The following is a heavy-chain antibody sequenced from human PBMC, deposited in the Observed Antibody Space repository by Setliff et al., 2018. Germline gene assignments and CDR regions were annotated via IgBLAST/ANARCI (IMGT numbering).Heavy chain of an antibody. CDR3: ARDGAYCSGGSCYSFDY. Sequence: SVKVSCKASGGMSGTYSISWVRQAPGQGLEWIGAIIPIFGAPNYAQNFQDRVTITADISTTTVFMEMSSLRSDDTAVYYCARDGAYCSGGSCYSFDYWGPGTPVTVSS. J-gene: IGHJ4*02. D-gene: IGHD2-15*01. CDR1: GGMSGTYS. V-gene: IGHV1-69*06. CDR2: IIPIFGAP.